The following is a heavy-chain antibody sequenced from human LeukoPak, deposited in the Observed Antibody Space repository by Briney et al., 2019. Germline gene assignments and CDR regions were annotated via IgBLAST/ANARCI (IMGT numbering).Heavy chain of an antibody. D-gene: IGHD3-10*01. CDR2: INPNSGGA. Sequence: ASVKVSCKASGYTFTGYYMHWVRQAPGQGLEWMGWINPNSGGANYAQKFQGRVTMTRDTSISTAYMELSRLRSDDTAVYYCARLGSEVRAPYNWFDPWGQGTLVTVSS. CDR1: GYTFTGYY. V-gene: IGHV1-2*02. CDR3: ARLGSEVRAPYNWFDP. J-gene: IGHJ5*02.